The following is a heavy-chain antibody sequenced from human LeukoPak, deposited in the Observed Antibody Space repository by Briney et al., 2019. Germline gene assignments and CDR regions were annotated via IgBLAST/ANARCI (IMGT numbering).Heavy chain of an antibody. Sequence: SETLSLTCTVSGGSISNYYWNWIRQPAGKGLEWIGRKSVSGHTNYRSSLESRVTMSVDTSKNQFSLKLSSVTAADTAVYYCAGAYVGWFDPWGQGTLVTVSS. CDR1: GGSISNYY. J-gene: IGHJ5*02. CDR2: KSVSGHT. D-gene: IGHD1-26*01. CDR3: AGAYVGWFDP. V-gene: IGHV4-4*07.